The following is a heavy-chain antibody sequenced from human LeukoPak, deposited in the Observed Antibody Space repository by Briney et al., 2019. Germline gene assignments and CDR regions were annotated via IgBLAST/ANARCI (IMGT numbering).Heavy chain of an antibody. D-gene: IGHD3-22*01. CDR1: AASLSNYY. CDR2: IFTSGST. CDR3: GSPCSGYRYTFDY. V-gene: IGHV4-4*09. J-gene: IGHJ4*02. Sequence: AETLSLTCAVYAASLSNYYWSWIRQAPGKGLEWIAYIFTSGSTNYNTSLKSRVPTSHDTSKNRFSLNLNFVTAADTAVLYCGSPCSGYRYTFDYWGQRALVTVSS.